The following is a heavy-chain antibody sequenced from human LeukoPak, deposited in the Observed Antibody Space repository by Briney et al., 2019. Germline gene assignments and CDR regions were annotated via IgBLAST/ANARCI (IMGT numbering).Heavy chain of an antibody. V-gene: IGHV3-30*18. CDR1: GFTFSSYG. Sequence: PGGSLRLSCAASGFTFSSYGMHWVRQAPGKGLEWVAVISYDGSNKYSANSVKGRFTISRDNSKNTLYLQMNSLRADDTAVYYCAKEAPAWRSSSYYFDYWGQGTLVTVSS. CDR2: ISYDGSNK. J-gene: IGHJ4*02. D-gene: IGHD6-6*01. CDR3: AKEAPAWRSSSYYFDY.